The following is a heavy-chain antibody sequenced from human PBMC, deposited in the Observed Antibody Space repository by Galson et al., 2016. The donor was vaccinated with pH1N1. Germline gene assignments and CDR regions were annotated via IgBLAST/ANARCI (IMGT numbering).Heavy chain of an antibody. CDR2: IWYDGSNK. D-gene: IGHD2-21*01. CDR3: ARDLGVDWAPDL. J-gene: IGHJ2*01. Sequence: SLRLSCAASGFTFSRNGLHWVRQAPGKGLEWVAVIWYDGSNKYYADSVKGRFTISRDNSKNTLYLQLNSLRAEDTAVYYCARDLGVDWAPDLWGRGTLVTVSS. CDR1: GFTFSRNG. V-gene: IGHV3-33*01.